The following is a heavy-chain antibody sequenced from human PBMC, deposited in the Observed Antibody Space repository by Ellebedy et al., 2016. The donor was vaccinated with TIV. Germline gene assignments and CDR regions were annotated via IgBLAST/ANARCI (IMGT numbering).Heavy chain of an antibody. V-gene: IGHV3-7*03. CDR1: GFTFSSYW. Sequence: GGSLRLXXAASGFTFSSYWMSWVRQAPGKGLEWVANIKQDGSEKYYVDSVKGRFTISRDNAKNSLYLQMNSLRAEDTAVYYCANFPAANYGMDVWGQGTTVTVSS. D-gene: IGHD6-13*01. J-gene: IGHJ6*02. CDR3: ANFPAANYGMDV. CDR2: IKQDGSEK.